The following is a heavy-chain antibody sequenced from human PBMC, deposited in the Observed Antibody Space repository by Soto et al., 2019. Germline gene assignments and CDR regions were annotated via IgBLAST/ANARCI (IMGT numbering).Heavy chain of an antibody. V-gene: IGHV3-11*06. CDR2: ISSSSGST. Sequence: PGGSLRLSCAASGFTFSDYYMSWIRQAPGKGLEYISYISSSSGSTNYADSVKGRFTISRDNAKNSLYPQMSSLRAEDTAVYYCARDRGGYDRLYYYHGMDVWGQGTTVTVSS. D-gene: IGHD5-12*01. J-gene: IGHJ6*02. CDR3: ARDRGGYDRLYYYHGMDV. CDR1: GFTFSDYY.